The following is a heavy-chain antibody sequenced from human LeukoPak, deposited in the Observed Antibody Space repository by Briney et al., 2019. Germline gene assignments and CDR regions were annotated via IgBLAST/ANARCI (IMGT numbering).Heavy chain of an antibody. J-gene: IGHJ6*02. V-gene: IGHV3-66*04. D-gene: IGHD4-23*01. Sequence: PGGSLRLSCAASAFTVTSNYMTCVRQAPGKGLEWVSVIYSGGSTYYADYVKGRFTISRDNSKNTLYLQMNSLRAEDTAVYYCAGLPFRVSVVHGVDIWGQGTTVTVSS. CDR3: AGLPFRVSVVHGVDI. CDR2: IYSGGST. CDR1: AFTVTSNY.